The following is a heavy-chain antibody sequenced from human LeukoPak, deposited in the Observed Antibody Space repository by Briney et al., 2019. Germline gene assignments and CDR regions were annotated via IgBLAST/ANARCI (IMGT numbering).Heavy chain of an antibody. D-gene: IGHD6-6*01. J-gene: IGHJ4*02. CDR1: GVSISSYY. CDR3: ARAGPYSSSPFDY. Sequence: PSETLSLTCTVSGVSISSYYWSWIRQPPGKGLEWIGYIYYSGSTNYNPSLKSRVTISVDTSKNQFSLKLSSVTAADTAVYYCARAGPYSSSPFDYWGQGTLVTVSS. CDR2: IYYSGST. V-gene: IGHV4-59*01.